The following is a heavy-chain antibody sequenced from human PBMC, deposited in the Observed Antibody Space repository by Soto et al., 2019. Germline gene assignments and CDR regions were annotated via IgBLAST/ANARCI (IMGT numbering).Heavy chain of an antibody. Sequence: EVQLAQSGAEVKKPGESLKISCEGSGYSFTKYWIGWLRQMPGKGLEWMGMIYPGDSDARYSPSFQGQVIISADKSINTAYLQWSSLQASDTAIYYCARTYSGTYPPPYYFDYWGQGTLVTVSS. J-gene: IGHJ4*02. CDR3: ARTYSGTYPPPYYFDY. CDR1: GYSFTKYW. CDR2: IYPGDSDA. V-gene: IGHV5-51*01. D-gene: IGHD1-26*01.